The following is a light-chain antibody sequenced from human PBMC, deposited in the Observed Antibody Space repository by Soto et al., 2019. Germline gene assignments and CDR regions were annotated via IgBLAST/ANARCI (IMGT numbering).Light chain of an antibody. J-gene: IGKJ2*01. CDR3: QQYGSSPQT. CDR1: QSVSSSY. V-gene: IGKV3-20*01. Sequence: EIVLTQSPGTLSLSPGERATLSCRASQSVSSSYLAWYQQKLGQAPRLLIYGASSRATGIPDRFSGSGSGTDFTLTISRLEPEEFAVYYCQQYGSSPQTFGQGTKLEIK. CDR2: GAS.